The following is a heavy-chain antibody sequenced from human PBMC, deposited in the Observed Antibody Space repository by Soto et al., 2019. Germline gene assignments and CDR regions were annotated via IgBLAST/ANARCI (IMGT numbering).Heavy chain of an antibody. CDR2: ISAHNGNT. CDR1: GYTFTSYG. D-gene: IGHD4-17*01. V-gene: IGHV1-18*01. CDR3: ARGTYGDY. Sequence: QVHLVQSGAEVKKPGASVKVSCKASGYTFTSYGITWVRQAPGQGIEWMGWISAHNGNTDYAQKLQGRVIVTRDTSTSTAYMALRSLISDATAVYYCARGTYGDYWGQGALVTVSS. J-gene: IGHJ4*02.